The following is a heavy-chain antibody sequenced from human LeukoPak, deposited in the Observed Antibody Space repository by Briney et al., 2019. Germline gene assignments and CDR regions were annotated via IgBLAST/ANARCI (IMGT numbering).Heavy chain of an antibody. D-gene: IGHD2-2*01. CDR3: ARDHHIVVVPAATRKDWFDP. J-gene: IGHJ5*02. Sequence: PGGSLRLSCAASGFTFSSYSMNWVRQAPGKGLEWVSSISSSSSYIYYADSVKGRFTISRDNAKNSLYLQMNSLRAEDTAVYYCARDHHIVVVPAATRKDWFDPWGQGTQVTVSS. V-gene: IGHV3-21*01. CDR1: GFTFSSYS. CDR2: ISSSSSYI.